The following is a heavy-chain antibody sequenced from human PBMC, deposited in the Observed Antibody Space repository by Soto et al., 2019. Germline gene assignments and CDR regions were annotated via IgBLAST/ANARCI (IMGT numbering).Heavy chain of an antibody. V-gene: IGHV3-53*01. J-gene: IGHJ3*02. Sequence: PGGSLRLSCAASGFTVSSNYMTWVRQAPGKGLKWVSIIYGNYNTHYADSVKGRFSISRDNSKNTVYLQMSSLRAEDTAVYYCTRESTVTIRRYAFDIWGQGTMVTVSS. D-gene: IGHD4-17*01. CDR2: IYGNYNT. CDR3: TRESTVTIRRYAFDI. CDR1: GFTVSSNY.